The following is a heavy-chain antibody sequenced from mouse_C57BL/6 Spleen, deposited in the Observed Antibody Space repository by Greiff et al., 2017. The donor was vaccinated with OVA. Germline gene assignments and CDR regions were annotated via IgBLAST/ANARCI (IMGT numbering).Heavy chain of an antibody. CDR1: GYTFTSYW. J-gene: IGHJ1*03. CDR2: IYPSDSET. Sequence: QVQLKQPGAELVRPGSSVKLSCKASGYTFTSYWMDWVKQRPGQGLEWIGNIYPSDSETHYNQKFKDKATLTVDKSSSTAYMQLSSLTSEDSAVYYCARGVYSNYGEYFDVWGTGTTVTVSS. D-gene: IGHD2-5*01. CDR3: ARGVYSNYGEYFDV. V-gene: IGHV1-61*01.